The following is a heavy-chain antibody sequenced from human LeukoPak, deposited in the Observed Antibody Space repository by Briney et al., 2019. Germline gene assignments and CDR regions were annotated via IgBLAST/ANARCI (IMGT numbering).Heavy chain of an antibody. J-gene: IGHJ3*02. CDR2: IYTRGST. Sequence: SETLSLTGTVSGGSSNNYYWSWLRQPAGKGLEWVGRIYTRGSTNYNPSLKSRVTMSVDTSKNQFSLKLSPVTAADTAIYYCDRGRYCSADICSGGDAFDIWGQGTMVSVSS. CDR1: GGSSNNYY. D-gene: IGHD2-15*01. V-gene: IGHV4-4*07. CDR3: DRGRYCSADICSGGDAFDI.